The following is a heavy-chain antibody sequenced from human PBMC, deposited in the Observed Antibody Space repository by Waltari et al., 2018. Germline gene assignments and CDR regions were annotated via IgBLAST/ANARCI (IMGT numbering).Heavy chain of an antibody. J-gene: IGHJ4*02. Sequence: QVQLVESGGGVVQPGRSLRLSCAASGFTFSSYAMHWVRQAPGKGLEWVAVISYDGSNKYYADSVKGRFTISRDNSKNTLYLQMNSLRAEDTAVYYCARESGSYHRKRGGLDYWGQGTLVTVSS. CDR2: ISYDGSNK. D-gene: IGHD1-26*01. V-gene: IGHV3-30-3*01. CDR3: ARESGSYHRKRGGLDY. CDR1: GFTFSSYA.